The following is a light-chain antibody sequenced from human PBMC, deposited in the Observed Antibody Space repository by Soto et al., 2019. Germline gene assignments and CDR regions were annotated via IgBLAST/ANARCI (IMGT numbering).Light chain of an antibody. J-gene: IGKJ1*01. V-gene: IGKV3-20*01. CDR1: QSVSTSN. CDR2: GAS. Sequence: IVLTQSPGTLSSSPGERATLSCRASQSVSTSNLAWYQQRPGQAPRLLIYGASRRATGIPDRFSGSGSGTDFTLTISRLEPEDLAVYYCQQYDSSPRTFGQGTKVDI. CDR3: QQYDSSPRT.